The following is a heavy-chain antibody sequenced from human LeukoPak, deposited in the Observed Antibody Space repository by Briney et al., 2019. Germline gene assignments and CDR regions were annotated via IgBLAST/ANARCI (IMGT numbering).Heavy chain of an antibody. CDR3: AHQVPPNDEFFDH. J-gene: IGHJ5*02. V-gene: IGHV3-21*04. CDR1: GFTFSSYS. Sequence: GGSLRLSCAASGFTFSSYSMNWVRQAPGKGLEWVSSISSSSSYIYYADSVKGRFTISRDNSKNTVFLQMNSLRAEDTAEYFCAHQVPPNDEFFDHWGQGTLVTVSS. CDR2: ISSSSSYI.